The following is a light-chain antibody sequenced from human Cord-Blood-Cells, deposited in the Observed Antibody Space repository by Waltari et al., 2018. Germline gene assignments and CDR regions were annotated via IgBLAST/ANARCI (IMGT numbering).Light chain of an antibody. J-gene: IGKJ2*01. CDR1: QSVSSY. CDR2: DAS. V-gene: IGKV3-11*01. Sequence: EILLTQSPATLSLSPGERATLSCRASQSVSSYLAWYQQKPGQAPRLLIYDASNRATGIPARFSGSGSGTDFTLTISSLEPEDCAVYYCQQRSNWYTFGQGTKLEIK. CDR3: QQRSNWYT.